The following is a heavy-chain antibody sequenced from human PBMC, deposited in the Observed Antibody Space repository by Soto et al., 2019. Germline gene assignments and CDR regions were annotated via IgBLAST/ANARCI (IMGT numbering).Heavy chain of an antibody. V-gene: IGHV4-61*01. CDR3: ARDRRELPSDY. Sequence: PSETLSLTCTVSGGSVSSGSYYWSWIRQPPGKGLEWIGYIYYSGSTNYNPSLKSRVTISVDTSKNQFSLKLSSVTAADTAVYYCARDRRELPSDYWGQGTLVTVSS. D-gene: IGHD1-26*01. J-gene: IGHJ4*02. CDR2: IYYSGST. CDR1: GGSVSSGSYY.